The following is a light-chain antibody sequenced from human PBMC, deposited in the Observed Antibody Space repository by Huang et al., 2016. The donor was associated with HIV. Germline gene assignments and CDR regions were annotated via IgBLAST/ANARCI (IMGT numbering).Light chain of an antibody. CDR3: QQYYSIPG. J-gene: IGKJ1*01. Sequence: DIVMTQSPDSLAVSLGERATITCVSSQSVLSPANNRNHLAWYQQKQRPPPQLLIYWASTRESGVPDRFRGSCSATYFPLTIDNLQAEDVALYFCQQYYSIPGFGQGTYVEV. CDR1: QSVLSPANNRNH. CDR2: WAS. V-gene: IGKV4-1*01.